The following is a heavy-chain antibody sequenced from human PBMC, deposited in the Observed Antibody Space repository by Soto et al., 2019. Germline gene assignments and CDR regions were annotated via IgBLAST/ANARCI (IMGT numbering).Heavy chain of an antibody. Sequence: GGSLRLSCAASRFRFGDYGMHWVRQAPGKGLEWVSLISYDGSNKYYADSVKGRFTISRDNSENTLYLQLNSLRPEDTAVYFCAKDSYPGHQRITYLDDWGKGTQVTVSS. CDR2: ISYDGSNK. V-gene: IGHV3-30*18. CDR1: RFRFGDYG. D-gene: IGHD2-2*01. CDR3: AKDSYPGHQRITYLDD. J-gene: IGHJ4*02.